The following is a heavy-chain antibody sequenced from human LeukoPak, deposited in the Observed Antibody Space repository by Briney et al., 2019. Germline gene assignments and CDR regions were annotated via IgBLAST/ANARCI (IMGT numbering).Heavy chain of an antibody. CDR2: IYPGDSDT. CDR1: GYRFISYW. V-gene: IGHV5-51*01. D-gene: IGHD2-2*01. CDR3: ARSMYSRTSYDSFNI. J-gene: IGHJ3*02. Sequence: GESLKISCKGSGYRFISYWIGWVRQMPGKVLEWMGSIYPGDSDTRYSPSFQGQVTISADKSISTAYLQWSSLKASDTAMYYCARSMYSRTSYDSFNIWGQGKMVTVSS.